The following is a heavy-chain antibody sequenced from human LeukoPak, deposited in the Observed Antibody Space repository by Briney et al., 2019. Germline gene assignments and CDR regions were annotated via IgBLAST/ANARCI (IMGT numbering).Heavy chain of an antibody. Sequence: GGSLRLSCAASGLTFSKSALTWVRQAPGKGLEWVSTITDVGDIFYTYSVRGRFTISRDDSKNTVYMQMDGLRAEDTAVYYCTRDRGGSPTDVFDYWGQGTLDTVSS. J-gene: IGHJ4*02. D-gene: IGHD2-15*01. CDR1: GLTFSKSA. V-gene: IGHV3-23*01. CDR3: TRDRGGSPTDVFDY. CDR2: ITDVGDI.